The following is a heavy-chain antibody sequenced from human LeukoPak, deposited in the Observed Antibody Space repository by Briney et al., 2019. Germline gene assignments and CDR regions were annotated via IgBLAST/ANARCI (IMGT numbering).Heavy chain of an antibody. CDR3: AKGSSSWFRGYFDY. V-gene: IGHV3-23*01. CDR2: ISGSGGST. J-gene: IGHJ4*02. Sequence: GGSLRLSCAASGFTFSSYAMSCVRQAPGKGLGCVSAISGSGGSTYYADSVKGRFTISRDNSKNTLYLQMNSLRAEDTAVYYCAKGSSSWFRGYFDYWGQGTLVTVSS. CDR1: GFTFSSYA. D-gene: IGHD6-13*01.